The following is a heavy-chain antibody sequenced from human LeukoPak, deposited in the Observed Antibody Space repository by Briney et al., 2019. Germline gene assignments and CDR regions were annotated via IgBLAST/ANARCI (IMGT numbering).Heavy chain of an antibody. D-gene: IGHD2-15*01. J-gene: IGHJ4*02. CDR3: ALEKVGYCSGGSCYPEGYFDY. CDR1: GVSISSYY. CDR2: IYYSGST. Sequence: PSETLSLTCTVSGVSISSYYWSWIRQPPGKGLEWIGYIYYSGSTNYNPSLKSRVTISVDTSKNQFSLKLSSVTAADTAVYYCALEKVGYCSGGSCYPEGYFDYWGQETLVTVSS. V-gene: IGHV4-59*01.